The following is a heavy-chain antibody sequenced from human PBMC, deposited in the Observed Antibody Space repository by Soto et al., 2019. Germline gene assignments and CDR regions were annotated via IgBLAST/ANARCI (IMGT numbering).Heavy chain of an antibody. J-gene: IGHJ6*02. V-gene: IGHV4-38-2*02. CDR3: ARDRVGYSSSWSYYYYYGMDV. D-gene: IGHD6-13*01. CDR2: IYHSGST. CDR1: GYSISSGYY. Sequence: PSETLSLTCAVSGYSISSGYYWGWIRQPPGKGLEWIGSIYHSGSTYYNPSLKSRVTISVDTSKNQFSLKLSSVTAADTAVYYCARDRVGYSSSWSYYYYYGMDVWGQGTTVTVSS.